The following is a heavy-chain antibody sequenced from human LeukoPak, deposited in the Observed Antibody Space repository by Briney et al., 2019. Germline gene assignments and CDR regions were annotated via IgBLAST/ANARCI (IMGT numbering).Heavy chain of an antibody. J-gene: IGHJ4*02. V-gene: IGHV1-2*02. CDR2: INPNSGGT. CDR1: GYTFTGYY. D-gene: IGHD1-1*01. Sequence: ASVKVSCKASGYTFTGYYMHWVRQAPGQGLEWMGWINPNSGGTNYAQKFQGRVTMTRDASISTAYMELSRLRSDDTAVYYCARRQGTTLNFDYWGQGTLVTVSS. CDR3: ARRQGTTLNFDY.